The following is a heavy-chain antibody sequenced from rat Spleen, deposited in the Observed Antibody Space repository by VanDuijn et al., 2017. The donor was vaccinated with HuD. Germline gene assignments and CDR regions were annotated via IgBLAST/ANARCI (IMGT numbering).Heavy chain of an antibody. J-gene: IGHJ1*01. CDR1: GFSFSNYY. Sequence: EVQLVESGGGLVQPGRSMKLSCAALGFSFSNYYMAWVRQAPTKGLEWVASMNTGGDNTYYRDSVKGRFTISRDNAKNTLYLQMDSLRSEDTATYYCARAGYLRDWYFDFWGPGTMVIVSS. CDR3: ARAGYLRDWYFDF. CDR2: MNTGGDNT. D-gene: IGHD2-2*01. V-gene: IGHV5-25*01.